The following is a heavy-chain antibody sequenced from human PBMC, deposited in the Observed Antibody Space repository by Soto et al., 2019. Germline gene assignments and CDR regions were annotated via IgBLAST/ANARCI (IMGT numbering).Heavy chain of an antibody. CDR3: ASLYGEYSIDGYFDL. J-gene: IGHJ2*01. Sequence: QLQLQESGPGLVKPSETLSLTCTVSGGSISSSSYYWGWIRQPPGKGLEWIGSIYYSGSTYYNPSLKSRVTISVDPSKTHFSLTLSSVTAADTAVYYCASLYGEYSIDGYFDLWGRGTLVTVSS. D-gene: IGHD4-17*01. V-gene: IGHV4-39*02. CDR2: IYYSGST. CDR1: GGSISSSSYY.